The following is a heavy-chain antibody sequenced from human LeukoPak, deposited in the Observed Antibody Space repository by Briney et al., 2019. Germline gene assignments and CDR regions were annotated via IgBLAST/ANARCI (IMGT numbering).Heavy chain of an antibody. CDR3: ARGKRGYSYGSLDY. V-gene: IGHV1-18*01. CDR1: GYTFTSYG. D-gene: IGHD5-18*01. CDR2: ISAYNGNT. Sequence: ASVKVSCKASGYTFTSYGISWVRQAPGQGLEWMAWISAYNGNTNYAQKLQGRVTMTTDTSTSTAYMELRSLRSDDTAVYYCARGKRGYSYGSLDYWGQGTLVTVSS. J-gene: IGHJ4*02.